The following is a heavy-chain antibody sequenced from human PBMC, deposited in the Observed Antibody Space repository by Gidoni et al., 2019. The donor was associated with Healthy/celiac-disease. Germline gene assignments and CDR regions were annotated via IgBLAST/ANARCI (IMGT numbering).Heavy chain of an antibody. D-gene: IGHD5-18*01. J-gene: IGHJ4*02. V-gene: IGHV5-10-1*03. Sequence: EVPLLQSGAEVKKPGEPLRNSCQGSGYSFTSYWISWVRQMPEKGLEWMGRIDPSDSYTNYSPSFHGHVTISADKSISTAYLQWSGLKASDTAMYYCARHRRGGYLPDYWGQGTLVTVSS. CDR1: GYSFTSYW. CDR2: IDPSDSYT. CDR3: ARHRRGGYLPDY.